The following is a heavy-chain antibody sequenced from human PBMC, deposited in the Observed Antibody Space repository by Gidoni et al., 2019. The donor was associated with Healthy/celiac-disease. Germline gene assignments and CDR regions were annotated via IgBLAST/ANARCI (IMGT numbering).Heavy chain of an antibody. V-gene: IGHV3-21*01. J-gene: IGHJ6*03. CDR2: ISSSSSYI. CDR3: ARVDTAMVGYYYYYMDV. Sequence: EVQLVESGGGLVKPGGSLRLSCAASGFTFSSYSMNWVRQAPGKGLEWVSSISSSSSYIYYADSVKGRFTISRDNAKNSLYLQMNSLRAEDTAVYYCARVDTAMVGYYYYYMDVWGKGTTVTVSS. CDR1: GFTFSSYS. D-gene: IGHD5-18*01.